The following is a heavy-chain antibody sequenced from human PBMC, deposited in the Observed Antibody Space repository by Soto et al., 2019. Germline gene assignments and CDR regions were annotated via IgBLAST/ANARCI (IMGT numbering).Heavy chain of an antibody. V-gene: IGHV1-18*01. J-gene: IGHJ4*02. Sequence: QVQLVQSGAEVKKPGASVKVSCQASGYTFTSYGISWVRQAPGQGLEWMGWISAYNGNTNYAQKLQGRVTMTTDTSTSTAYMELRSLRSDDTAVYYCAGSPPDGGVYYDSSGAMLYWGQGTLVTVSS. CDR1: GYTFTSYG. D-gene: IGHD3-22*01. CDR2: ISAYNGNT. CDR3: AGSPPDGGVYYDSSGAMLY.